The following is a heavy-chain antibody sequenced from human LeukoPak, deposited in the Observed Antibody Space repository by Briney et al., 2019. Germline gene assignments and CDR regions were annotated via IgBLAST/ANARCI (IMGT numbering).Heavy chain of an antibody. Sequence: PGGSLRLSCAASGFSFSSYWMHWVRQAPGKGPVWVSLISNDESTIIYADSVKGRFTISRDNAKSTLYLQMSSLRAEDTAVYYCARDVGTWGQGTLVTVSS. V-gene: IGHV3-74*01. J-gene: IGHJ5*02. CDR1: GFSFSSYW. CDR3: ARDVGT. CDR2: ISNDESTI. D-gene: IGHD7-27*01.